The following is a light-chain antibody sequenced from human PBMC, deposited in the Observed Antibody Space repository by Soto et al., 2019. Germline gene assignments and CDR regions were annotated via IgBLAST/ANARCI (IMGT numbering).Light chain of an antibody. J-gene: IGLJ1*01. CDR1: TTDIDNYDS. V-gene: IGLV2-18*01. Sequence: QCSLTQPRSVSGSPGQSFPISCTATTTDIDNYDSVSWYQQAPGTAPKLIIYDVNNRPSGAPDRFSGSTSGNTASLTISGLQAEDETDYFCSLYSSNGSLIFGPGTKVTVL. CDR3: SLYSSNGSLI. CDR2: DVN.